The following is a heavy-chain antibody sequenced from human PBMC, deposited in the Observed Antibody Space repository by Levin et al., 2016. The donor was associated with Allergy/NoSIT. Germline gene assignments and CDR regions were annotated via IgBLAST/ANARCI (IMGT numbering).Heavy chain of an antibody. D-gene: IGHD2-8*01. CDR3: ARAQWSPPPPPDY. V-gene: IGHV1-2*02. CDR2: INPNSGGT. J-gene: IGHJ4*02. Sequence: WVRQAPGQGLEWMGWINPNSGGTNYAQKFQGRVTMTRDTSISTAYMELSRLRSDDTAVYYCARAQWSPPPPPDYWGQGTLVTVSS.